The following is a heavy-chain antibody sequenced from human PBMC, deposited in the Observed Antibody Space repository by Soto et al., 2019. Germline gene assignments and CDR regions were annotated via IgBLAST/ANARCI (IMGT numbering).Heavy chain of an antibody. D-gene: IGHD3-22*01. CDR1: GGSISSGDYY. CDR2: IYYSGST. CDR3: ARHSRNHYYDSSAYYPLGFDY. V-gene: IGHV4-30-4*01. Sequence: SETLSLTCTVSGGSISSGDYYWSWIRQPPGKGLEWIGYIYYSGSTYYNPSPKSRVTISVDTSKNQFSLRLSSVTAADTAVYYCARHSRNHYYDSSAYYPLGFDYWGQGTLVTVSS. J-gene: IGHJ4*02.